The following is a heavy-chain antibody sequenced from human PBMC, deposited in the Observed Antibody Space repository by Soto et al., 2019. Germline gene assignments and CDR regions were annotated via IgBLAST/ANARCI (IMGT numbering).Heavy chain of an antibody. J-gene: IGHJ4*02. Sequence: QVQLQESGPGVVKPAGTLSLTCAVSGVSISTSNWWSWARQSPGKGLEWIGEIYHSGSTNYNPSLQSRVTISVDKSTNHFFLQLTSVNAADTAVYFCANGGRVYYGSGSYFDSWGQGIVVTVSS. D-gene: IGHD3-10*01. CDR1: GVSISTSNW. CDR3: ANGGRVYYGSGSYFDS. CDR2: IYHSGST. V-gene: IGHV4-4*01.